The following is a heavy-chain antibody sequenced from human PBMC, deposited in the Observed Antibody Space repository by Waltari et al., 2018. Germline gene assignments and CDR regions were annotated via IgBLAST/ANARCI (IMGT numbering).Heavy chain of an antibody. Sequence: QVQLQQWGAGLLKPSENLSLTCAVYGGSFSGSYWRWIRQPPGKGLEWIGEINHRGSTNYNPSLKSRVTISVDTSKNQFSLKLSSVTAADTAVYYCARFLLRVARRPYFDYWGQGTLVTVSS. D-gene: IGHD3-3*01. V-gene: IGHV4-34*01. CDR2: INHRGST. CDR1: GGSFSGSY. J-gene: IGHJ4*02. CDR3: ARFLLRVARRPYFDY.